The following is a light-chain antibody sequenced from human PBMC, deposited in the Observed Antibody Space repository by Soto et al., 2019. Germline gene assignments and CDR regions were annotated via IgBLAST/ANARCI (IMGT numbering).Light chain of an antibody. J-gene: IGLJ2*01. CDR2: DTS. V-gene: IGLV7-46*01. Sequence: QAVVTQEPSLTVSPGGTVTLTCGSSTGAATSGHYPYWFQQKPGQAPRTLIYDTSNKHSWTPARFSGSLLGGKAALTLSGAQPEDEAEYYCLLSYSGAGVVFGGGTKLTVL. CDR1: TGAATSGHY. CDR3: LLSYSGAGVV.